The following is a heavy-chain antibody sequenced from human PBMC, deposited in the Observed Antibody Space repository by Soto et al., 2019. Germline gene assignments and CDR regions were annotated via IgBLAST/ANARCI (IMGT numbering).Heavy chain of an antibody. CDR1: VPCLCSNY. CDR3: TIVYYACWFFSATPTPDI. CDR2: IFHSGST. V-gene: IGHV4-59*01. D-gene: IGHD3-3*01. J-gene: IGHJ3*02. Sequence: PSGTLWLNCTASVPCLCSNYWRWIRQPPGKGLKWIGYIFHSGSTTYNPSLKSRVTMSVDTSKNQFSLNRSSVTAADTAVYYYTIVYYACWFFSATPTPDI.